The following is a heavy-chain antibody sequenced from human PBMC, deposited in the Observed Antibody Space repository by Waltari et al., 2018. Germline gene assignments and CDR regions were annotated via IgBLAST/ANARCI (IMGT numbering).Heavy chain of an antibody. Sequence: QLQLQESGPGLVKPSETLSLTCSVSGVSITTTPHYWGWIRQPPGQGLEWIGTMSYSGATYSSPSLKSRVTISRDTSKNQLSLRLGSVTAADTAVYYCATYIGASVGTAAYDVWGQGTMVTVSA. CDR3: ATYIGASVGTAAYDV. CDR2: MSYSGAT. CDR1: GVSITTTPHY. D-gene: IGHD5-12*01. V-gene: IGHV4-39*01. J-gene: IGHJ3*01.